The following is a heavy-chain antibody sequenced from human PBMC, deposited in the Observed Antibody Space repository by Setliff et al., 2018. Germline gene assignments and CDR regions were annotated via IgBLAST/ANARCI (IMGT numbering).Heavy chain of an antibody. V-gene: IGHV3-21*01. J-gene: IGHJ6*03. CDR3: ARVPYYYYYYMDV. CDR1: GFTFSSYS. CDR2: ISSSSYI. Sequence: GGSLRLSCAASGFTFSSYSMNWVRQAPGKGLEWVSSISSSSYIYYADSVKGRFTISRDNAKNSLYLQMNSLRAEDTAVYYCARVPYYYYYYMDVWGKGTTVTVSS.